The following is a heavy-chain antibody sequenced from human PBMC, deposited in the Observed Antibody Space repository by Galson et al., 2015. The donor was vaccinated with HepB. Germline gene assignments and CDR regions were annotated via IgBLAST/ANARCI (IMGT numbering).Heavy chain of an antibody. D-gene: IGHD5-24*01. CDR2: INPSGGST. J-gene: IGHJ4*02. CDR1: GYTLTTYY. Sequence: SVKVSCKASGYTLTTYYIHWVRQAPGQGLEWMGMINPSGGSTTYAQKFQGRVTMTRDTSTSTVYMELSSLRSEDTAVYLCARDLIGYINFWGQGTLVTVSS. V-gene: IGHV1-46*01. CDR3: ARDLIGYINF.